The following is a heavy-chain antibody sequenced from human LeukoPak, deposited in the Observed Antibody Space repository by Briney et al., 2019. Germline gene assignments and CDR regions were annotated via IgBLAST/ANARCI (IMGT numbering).Heavy chain of an antibody. Sequence: GGSLRLSCAASAFTFSSYWMHWVRQAPGKGLVWVSRINSDGSSTSYADSVKGRFTITRDNAKNTLYLQMNSLRAEDTAMYYCARGSDCSGGSCYSYWYFDLWGRGTLVTVSS. V-gene: IGHV3-74*01. CDR3: ARGSDCSGGSCYSYWYFDL. J-gene: IGHJ2*01. CDR2: INSDGSST. CDR1: AFTFSSYW. D-gene: IGHD2-15*01.